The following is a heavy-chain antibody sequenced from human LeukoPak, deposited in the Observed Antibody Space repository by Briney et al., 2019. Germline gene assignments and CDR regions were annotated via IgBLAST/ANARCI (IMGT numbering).Heavy chain of an antibody. CDR2: ISYDGSNK. Sequence: GGSLRLSCAASGFTFSTYPMHWVRQAPGKGLEWVAVISYDGSNKYYADSVKGRFTISRDHSKNTLYLQMNSLRADDTAVYSCARERGHMDVWGQGTTVTVSS. J-gene: IGHJ6*02. CDR3: ARERGHMDV. CDR1: GFTFSTYP. D-gene: IGHD3-10*01. V-gene: IGHV3-30-3*01.